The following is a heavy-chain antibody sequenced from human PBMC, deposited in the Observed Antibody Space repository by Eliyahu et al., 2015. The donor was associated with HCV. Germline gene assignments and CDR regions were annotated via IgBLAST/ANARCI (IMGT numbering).Heavy chain of an antibody. V-gene: IGHV3-21*01. Sequence: EVQLVESGGGLVKPGGSLRLSCAASGFTFXRYSXNWVXQAPGKGLEWVSSISSSSSYIYYADSVKGRFTISRDNAKNSLYLQMNSLRAEDTAVYYCARDISVGTWFGGEMYYYYYGMDVWGQGTTVTVSS. D-gene: IGHD3-10*01. CDR2: ISSSSSYI. CDR1: GFTFXRYS. J-gene: IGHJ6*02. CDR3: ARDISVGTWFGGEMYYYYYGMDV.